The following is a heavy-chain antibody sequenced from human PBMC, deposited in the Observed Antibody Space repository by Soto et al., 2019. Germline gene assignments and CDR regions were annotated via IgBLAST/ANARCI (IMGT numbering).Heavy chain of an antibody. Sequence: SETLSLTCTVSGGSISSYYWSWIRQPPGKGLEWIGYIYYSGSTNYNPSLKSRVTISVDTSKNQFSLKLTSVTAADTAMYYCARLPYSGEGWFDTWGQGTLVTVSS. J-gene: IGHJ5*02. CDR1: GGSISSYY. D-gene: IGHD6-25*01. V-gene: IGHV4-59*01. CDR2: IYYSGST. CDR3: ARLPYSGEGWFDT.